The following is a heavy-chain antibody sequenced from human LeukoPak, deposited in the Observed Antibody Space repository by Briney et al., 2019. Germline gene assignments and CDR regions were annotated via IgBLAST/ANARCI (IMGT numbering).Heavy chain of an antibody. CDR3: ITNGGGDSGYGNFDY. Sequence: ASVKVSCKVSGYTLTELSMHWVRQAPGKGLEWMGGFDPEDGETIYAQKFQGRVTMTEDTSTDTAYMELNSLRAEDTALYYCITNGGGDSGYGNFDYWGQGTLVTVSS. D-gene: IGHD5-12*01. J-gene: IGHJ4*02. V-gene: IGHV1-24*01. CDR1: GYTLTELS. CDR2: FDPEDGET.